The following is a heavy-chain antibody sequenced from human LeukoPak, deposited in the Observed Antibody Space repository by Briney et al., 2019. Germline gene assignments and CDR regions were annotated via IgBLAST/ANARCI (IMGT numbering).Heavy chain of an antibody. V-gene: IGHV3-21*01. D-gene: IGHD2-15*01. CDR2: ISSSSSYI. CDR3: ASDRGQNVVAATHFDY. CDR1: GFTFSSYS. J-gene: IGHJ4*02. Sequence: GGALRLSCAASGFTFSSYSMNWVRQAPGKGLEWVSSISSSSSYIYYADSVKGRFTISRDNAKNSLYLQMDSLRAEDTAVYYCASDRGQNVVAATHFDYWGQGTLVTVSS.